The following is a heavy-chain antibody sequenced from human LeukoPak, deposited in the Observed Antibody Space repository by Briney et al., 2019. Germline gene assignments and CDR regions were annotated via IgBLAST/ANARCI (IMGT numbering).Heavy chain of an antibody. CDR3: ARDRDYDILTGYYTDP. V-gene: IGHV1-2*02. CDR2: INPNSGGT. J-gene: IGHJ5*02. Sequence: ASVTVSCKASGYTFTGYYMHWVRQAPGQGLEWMGWINPNSGGTNYAQKFQGRVTMTRDTSISTAYMELSRLRSDDTAVYYCARDRDYDILTGYYTDPWGQGTLVTVSS. D-gene: IGHD3-9*01. CDR1: GYTFTGYY.